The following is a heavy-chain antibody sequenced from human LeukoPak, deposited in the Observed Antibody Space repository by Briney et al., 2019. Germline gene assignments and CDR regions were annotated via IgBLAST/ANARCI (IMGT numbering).Heavy chain of an antibody. CDR2: ISRSSTYI. V-gene: IGHV3-21*01. J-gene: IGHJ4*02. Sequence: GGSLRLSCAASGLTFSSYNMNWVHQAPGKGLEWVSSISRSSTYISYADSVKGRFTISRDNAKNSLYLQMNSLRAEDTAVYYCARLETTPYYFDYWGQGTLVTVSS. CDR1: GLTFSSYN. CDR3: ARLETTPYYFDY. D-gene: IGHD1-1*01.